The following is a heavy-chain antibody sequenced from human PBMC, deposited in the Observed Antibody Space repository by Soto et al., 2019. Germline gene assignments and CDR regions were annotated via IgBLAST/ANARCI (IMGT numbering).Heavy chain of an antibody. V-gene: IGHV3-23*01. Sequence: GGSLRLSCAASGFTFSSYAMSWVRQAPGKGLEWVSAISGSGGSTYYADSVKGRFTISRDNSKNTLYLQMNSLRAEDTAVYYCAKSIAARRRPYYYYYMDVWGKGTTVTVSS. CDR1: GFTFSSYA. J-gene: IGHJ6*03. CDR3: AKSIAARRRPYYYYYMDV. CDR2: ISGSGGST. D-gene: IGHD6-6*01.